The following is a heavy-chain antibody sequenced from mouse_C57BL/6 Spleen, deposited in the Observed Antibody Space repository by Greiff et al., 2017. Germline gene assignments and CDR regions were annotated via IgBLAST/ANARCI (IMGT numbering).Heavy chain of an antibody. V-gene: IGHV1-85*01. CDR1: GYTFTSYD. Sequence: VQLVESGPELVKPGASVKLSCKASGYTFTSYDINWVKQRPGQGLEWIGWIYPRDGSTKYNEKFKGKATLTVDTSSSTAYMELHSLTSEDSAVYFCARSEYYGSFWYFDVWGTGTTVTVSS. J-gene: IGHJ1*03. CDR3: ARSEYYGSFWYFDV. CDR2: IYPRDGST. D-gene: IGHD1-1*01.